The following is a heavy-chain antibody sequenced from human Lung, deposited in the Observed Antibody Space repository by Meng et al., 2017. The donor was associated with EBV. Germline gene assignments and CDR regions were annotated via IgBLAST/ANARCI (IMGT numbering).Heavy chain of an antibody. CDR2: ISAYDGNT. CDR1: GYSFTSYA. J-gene: IGHJ5*02. CDR3: ARDTSNWFDP. V-gene: IGHV1-18*01. Sequence: IRLVWSGAEVKKPGASVKVSCKASGYSFTSYAISWVRQAPGQGLEWMGWISAYDGNTNYAQKFQGRVTMATDTSANTAYMELRSLRSDDTAFYHCARDTSNWFDPWGQGTLVTVSS.